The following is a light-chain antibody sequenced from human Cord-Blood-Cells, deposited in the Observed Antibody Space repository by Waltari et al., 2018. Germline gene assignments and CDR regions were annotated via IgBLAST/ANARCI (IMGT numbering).Light chain of an antibody. CDR1: QSVSSN. CDR3: QQYNNWPLT. V-gene: IGKV3-15*01. J-gene: IGKJ4*01. Sequence: EIVMTQSPATLSVPPGARATLSCRASQSVSSNLAWYQQKPGQAPRLLIYGASTRATGIPARFSGSGSGTEFTLTISSLQSEDFAVYYCQQYNNWPLTFGGGTKVEIK. CDR2: GAS.